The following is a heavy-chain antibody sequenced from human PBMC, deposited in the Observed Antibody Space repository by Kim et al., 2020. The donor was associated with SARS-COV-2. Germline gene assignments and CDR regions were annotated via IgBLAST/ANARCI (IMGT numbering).Heavy chain of an antibody. Sequence: NYTPPLKGRVTISVDTSKNQFSLKLRSVTAADTAVYYCAREGIAARRFDYWGQGALVTVSA. D-gene: IGHD6-6*01. V-gene: IGHV4-59*01. CDR3: AREGIAARRFDY. J-gene: IGHJ4*02.